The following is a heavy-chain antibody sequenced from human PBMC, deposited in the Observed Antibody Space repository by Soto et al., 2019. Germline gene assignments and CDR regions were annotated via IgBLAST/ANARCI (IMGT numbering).Heavy chain of an antibody. J-gene: IGHJ6*03. V-gene: IGHV4-59*08. Sequence: SETLSLTCTVSGGSISSYYWSWIRQPPGKGLEWIGYIYYSGSTNYNPSLKSRVTISVDTSKNQFSLKLSSVTAADTAVYYRAGKTRNHGYCSGGSCYEADYYYYYYMDVWGKGTTVTVSS. CDR2: IYYSGST. CDR1: GGSISSYY. D-gene: IGHD2-15*01. CDR3: AGKTRNHGYCSGGSCYEADYYYYYYMDV.